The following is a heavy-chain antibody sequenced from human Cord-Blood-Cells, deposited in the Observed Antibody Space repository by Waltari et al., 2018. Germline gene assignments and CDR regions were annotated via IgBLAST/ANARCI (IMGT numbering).Heavy chain of an antibody. D-gene: IGHD6-13*01. Sequence: QVQLHPWGAGLFQPSATASPTCAVSGVSSRGYDWSRSRQPPGKGLEWIREINHSGSPNYHPSLTSRVTISVDTSKNQFSLKLSSVPAADTAVYYCARGWGIAAAGTGDYWAQGTLVTVSS. J-gene: IGHJ4*02. CDR2: INHSGSP. CDR3: ARGWGIAAAGTGDY. V-gene: IGHV4-34*01. CDR1: GVSSRGYD.